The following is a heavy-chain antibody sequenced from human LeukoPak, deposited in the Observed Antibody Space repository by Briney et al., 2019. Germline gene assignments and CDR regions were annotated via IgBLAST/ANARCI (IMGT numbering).Heavy chain of an antibody. D-gene: IGHD3-3*01. CDR3: ARGIRDFWSGYYSASGSPYYGTDV. CDR2: IYSGGST. V-gene: IGHV3-66*01. J-gene: IGHJ6*02. CDR1: GFTVSSNY. Sequence: GGSLRLSCAASGFTVSSNYMSWVRQAPGKGLEWVSVIYSGGSTYYADSVKGRFTISRDNSKNTLYLQMNSLRAEDTAVYYCARGIRDFWSGYYSASGSPYYGTDVWGQGTTVTVSS.